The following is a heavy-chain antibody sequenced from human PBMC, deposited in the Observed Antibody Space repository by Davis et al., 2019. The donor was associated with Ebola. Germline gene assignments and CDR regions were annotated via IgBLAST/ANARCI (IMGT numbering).Heavy chain of an antibody. CDR2: INHSGST. CDR3: ARYSGSYPYYYYYGMDV. D-gene: IGHD1-26*01. CDR1: GGSFSGYY. V-gene: IGHV4-34*01. J-gene: IGHJ6*02. Sequence: MPSETLSLTCAVYGGSFSGYYWSWIRQPPGKGLEWIGEINHSGSTNYNPSLKSRATISVDTSKNQFSLKLSSVTAADTAVYYCARYSGSYPYYYYYGMDVWGQGTTVTVSS.